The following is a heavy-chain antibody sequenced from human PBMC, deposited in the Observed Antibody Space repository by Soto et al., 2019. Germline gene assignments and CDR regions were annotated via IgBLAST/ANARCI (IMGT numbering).Heavy chain of an antibody. D-gene: IGHD4-17*01. CDR3: ARHPPYGPFDY. J-gene: IGHJ4*02. Sequence: PSETLSLTCTVSGGSISSSSYYWGWIRQPPGKGLEWIGSIYYSGSTYYNPSLKSRVTISVDTSKNQFSLKLTSVTAADTAVYYCARHPPYGPFDYWGQGTRVTVSS. V-gene: IGHV4-39*01. CDR1: GGSISSSSYY. CDR2: IYYSGST.